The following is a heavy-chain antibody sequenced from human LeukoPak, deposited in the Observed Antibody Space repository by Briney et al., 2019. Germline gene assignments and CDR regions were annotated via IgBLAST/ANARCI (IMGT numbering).Heavy chain of an antibody. Sequence: KPSETLSLTCAVYGGSFSGYYWSWIRQPPGKGLEWIGEINHSGSTNYNPSLKSRVTISVDTSKNQFPLKLSSVTAADTAVYYCARGPLLRYFGVDPWGQGTLVTVSS. CDR3: ARGPLLRYFGVDP. V-gene: IGHV4-34*01. D-gene: IGHD3-9*01. CDR2: INHSGST. CDR1: GGSFSGYY. J-gene: IGHJ5*02.